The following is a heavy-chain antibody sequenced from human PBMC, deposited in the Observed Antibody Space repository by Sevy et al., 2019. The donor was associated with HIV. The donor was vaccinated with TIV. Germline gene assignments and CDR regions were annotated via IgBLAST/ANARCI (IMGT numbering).Heavy chain of an antibody. V-gene: IGHV3-30*04. Sequence: GGSLRLSCAASGFTFADHAFHWVRQAPGKGLEWVAIISFDGRNKRLAESVKGRFTISRDNSKNTLYLQMNSLRAEDTAVYYCAKDLTGRYSSSSGDFDYWGQGTLVTVSS. CDR2: ISFDGRNK. CDR3: AKDLTGRYSSSSGDFDY. D-gene: IGHD6-6*01. CDR1: GFTFADHA. J-gene: IGHJ4*02.